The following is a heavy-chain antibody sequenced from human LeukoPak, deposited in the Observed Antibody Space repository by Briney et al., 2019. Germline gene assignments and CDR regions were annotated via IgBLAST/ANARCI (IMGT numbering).Heavy chain of an antibody. J-gene: IGHJ4*02. V-gene: IGHV1-8*01. CDR2: MNPNSGNT. CDR3: ARSRSYYYDSSGYSDY. Sequence: GASVKVSCKASGHTFTSYDINWVRQATGQGLEWMGWMNPNSGNTGYAQKFQGRVTMTRNTSIGTAYMELSSLRSEDTAVYYCARSRSYYYDSSGYSDYWGQGTLVTVSS. CDR1: GHTFTSYD. D-gene: IGHD3-22*01.